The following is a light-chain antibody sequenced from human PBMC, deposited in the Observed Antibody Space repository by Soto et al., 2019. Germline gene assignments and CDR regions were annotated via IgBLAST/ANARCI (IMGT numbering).Light chain of an antibody. CDR2: GAS. V-gene: IGKV3-15*01. CDR1: PISSN. CDR3: QQYHYWPIT. Sequence: VVTQSPASLSVSPGDRVTISCRAGPISSNLAWHQQRPGQAPRLILYGASTRATGFPARFSGSGSGTEFTLTISSLQSEDFAVYLCQQYHYWPITFGQGTRLEIK. J-gene: IGKJ5*01.